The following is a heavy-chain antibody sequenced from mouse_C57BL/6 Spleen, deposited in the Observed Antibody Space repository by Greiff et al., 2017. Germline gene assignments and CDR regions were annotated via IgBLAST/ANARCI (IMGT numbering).Heavy chain of an antibody. D-gene: IGHD4-1*01. CDR3: ARSANWVDFDY. CDR2: INPSIGYT. CDR1: GYTFTSYW. J-gene: IGHJ2*01. V-gene: IGHV1-7*01. Sequence: VKLVESGAELAKPGASVKLSCKASGYTFTSYWLHWVKQRPGQGLEWIGYINPSIGYTKYNQKCKDKATLTADKSSSTAYMQLSSLTYEDSAVYYCARSANWVDFDYWGQGTTLTVSA.